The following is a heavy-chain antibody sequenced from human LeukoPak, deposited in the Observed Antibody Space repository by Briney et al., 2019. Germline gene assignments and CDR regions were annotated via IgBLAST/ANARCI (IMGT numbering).Heavy chain of an antibody. Sequence: PSETLSLTCAVYGGSFSGYYWSWLRQPPGKGLEWIGEINHSGGTNYNPSLKSRVTISVDTSKNQFSLKLSSVTAADTAVYYCAVNGYSSGWFTKNYFDYWGQGTLVTVSS. D-gene: IGHD6-19*01. J-gene: IGHJ4*02. CDR2: INHSGGT. V-gene: IGHV4-34*01. CDR3: AVNGYSSGWFTKNYFDY. CDR1: GGSFSGYY.